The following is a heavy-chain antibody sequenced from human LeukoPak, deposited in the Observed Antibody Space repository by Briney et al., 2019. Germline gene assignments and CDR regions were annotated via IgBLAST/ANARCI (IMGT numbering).Heavy chain of an antibody. D-gene: IGHD6-6*01. Sequence: ASETLSLTCTVPGGSITSYYWTYIRQPAGKGLEWIGRIHTSGSTNYNPSLKSRVTMSIDTSKNHFSLNLSSVTAADTAMYYCAREFSGTSIAARVFDSWGQGTLVTVSS. CDR2: IHTSGST. CDR3: AREFSGTSIAARVFDS. CDR1: GGSITSYY. J-gene: IGHJ4*02. V-gene: IGHV4-4*07.